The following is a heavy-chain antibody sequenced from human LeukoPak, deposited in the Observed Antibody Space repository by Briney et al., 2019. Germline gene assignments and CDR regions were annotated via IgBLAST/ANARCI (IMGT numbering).Heavy chain of an antibody. CDR2: LRGNGDT. CDR1: GFSFSSYA. V-gene: IGHV3-23*01. D-gene: IGHD1-1*01. Sequence: PGGSLRLSCAASGFSFSSYAMSWVREAPARGLEWVSSLRGNGDTCYADSVKGRFTLSRDDSRNTVYLQLNNLRVEDTAVYYCAEANWVSNADAVFWGQGTVVTVSS. CDR3: AEANWVSNADAVF. J-gene: IGHJ4*02.